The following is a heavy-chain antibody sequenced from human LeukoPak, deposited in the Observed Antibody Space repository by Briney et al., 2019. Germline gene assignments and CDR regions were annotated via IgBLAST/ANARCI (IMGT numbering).Heavy chain of an antibody. D-gene: IGHD2-21*01. CDR1: GFTFSTYA. J-gene: IGHJ3*02. CDR3: AREITHSI. CDR2: ISYGASKK. Sequence: PGTSLRLSCEASGFTFSTYAMHWVRQAPGKGLEWVAVISYGASKKYYADSVRGRFTISRDNSKNTLYLQMTSLRAEDTAVYYCAREITHSIWGQGTMVTVSS. V-gene: IGHV3-30*04.